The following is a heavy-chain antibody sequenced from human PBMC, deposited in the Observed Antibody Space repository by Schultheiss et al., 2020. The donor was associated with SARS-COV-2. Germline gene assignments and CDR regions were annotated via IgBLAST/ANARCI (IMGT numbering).Heavy chain of an antibody. CDR3: ARSAGIDWYFDL. CDR2: INAGNGNT. CDR1: GYTFTSYA. Sequence: ASVKVSCKASGYTFTSYAMHWVRQAPGQRLEWMGWINAGNGNTKYSQKFQGRVTITRDTSASTASMELSRLRSDDTAVYYCARSAGIDWYFDLWGRGTLVTVSS. J-gene: IGHJ2*01. D-gene: IGHD6-13*01. V-gene: IGHV1-3*01.